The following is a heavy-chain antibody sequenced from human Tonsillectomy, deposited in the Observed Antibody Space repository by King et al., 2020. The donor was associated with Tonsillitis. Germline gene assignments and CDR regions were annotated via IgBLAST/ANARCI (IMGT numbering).Heavy chain of an antibody. CDR3: ATRGFYDYVWGSYRPNDAFDI. Sequence: VQLQESGPGLVKPSETLSLTCTVSGGSISSSSYYWGWIRQPPGKGLEWIGSIYYSGSTYYNPSLKSRVTISVDTSKNQLSLKLSSVTAADTAVYYCATRGFYDYVWGSYRPNDAFDIWGQGTMVTVSS. D-gene: IGHD3-16*02. J-gene: IGHJ3*02. CDR2: IYYSGST. V-gene: IGHV4-39*01. CDR1: GGSISSSSYY.